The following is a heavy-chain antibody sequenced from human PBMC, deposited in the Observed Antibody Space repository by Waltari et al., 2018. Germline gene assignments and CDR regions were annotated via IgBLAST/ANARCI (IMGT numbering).Heavy chain of an antibody. D-gene: IGHD4-17*01. Sequence: QVQLVQSGAEVKKPGASVKVSCKASGYTFTSYDINWVRQATGQGLEWMGWMNPNSGNTGYAQKFQGRVTITRNTSISTAYMELSSLRSEDTAVYYCARARMTTVTPYYYYYYMDVWGKGTTVTVSS. V-gene: IGHV1-8*03. CDR2: MNPNSGNT. CDR3: ARARMTTVTPYYYYYYMDV. CDR1: GYTFTSYD. J-gene: IGHJ6*03.